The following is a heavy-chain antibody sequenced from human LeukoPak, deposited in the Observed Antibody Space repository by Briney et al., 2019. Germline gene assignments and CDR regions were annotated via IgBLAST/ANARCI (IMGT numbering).Heavy chain of an antibody. CDR3: AKAGAVVVVAAKYFDY. CDR2: ISGSGDST. V-gene: IGHV3-23*01. D-gene: IGHD2-15*01. Sequence: GGSLRLSCAASGFTFSSYGMSWVRQAPGKGLEWVSAISGSGDSTYYADSVKGRFTISRDNSKNTLYLQMNSLRAEDTAVYYCAKAGAVVVVAAKYFDYWGQGTLVTVSS. J-gene: IGHJ4*02. CDR1: GFTFSSYG.